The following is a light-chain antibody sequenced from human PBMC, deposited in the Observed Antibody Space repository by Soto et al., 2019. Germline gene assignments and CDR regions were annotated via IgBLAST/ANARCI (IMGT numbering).Light chain of an antibody. J-gene: IGKJ3*01. CDR1: QSILYSSNNKNY. Sequence: DIVMTQSPDSLAVSLGERATINCKSSQSILYSSNNKNYLAWYQQKPGQPPKLLIYWASTRESGVPDRFSGSRSGTDFTLTISSLQAEDVAVYFCQQYYSTPFTVGPGTEVDIK. CDR2: WAS. V-gene: IGKV4-1*01. CDR3: QQYYSTPFT.